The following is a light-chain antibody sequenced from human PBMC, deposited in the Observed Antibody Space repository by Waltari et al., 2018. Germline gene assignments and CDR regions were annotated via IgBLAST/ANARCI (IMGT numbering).Light chain of an antibody. V-gene: IGLV3-25*03. CDR2: KDS. Sequence: SSELTQPPSVSVSPGQTARITCFGDALPKQYANWYQQKSGQAPGQIIYKDSERPSEIPERFSGSTSGTTVTLTISGVQAQDEADYYCQAADINGLSWVFGGGTKLTVL. J-gene: IGLJ3*02. CDR1: ALPKQY. CDR3: QAADINGLSWV.